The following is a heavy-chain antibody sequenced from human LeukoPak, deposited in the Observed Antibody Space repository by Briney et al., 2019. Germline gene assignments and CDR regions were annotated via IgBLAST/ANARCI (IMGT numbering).Heavy chain of an antibody. V-gene: IGHV3-74*01. CDR2: IISDGSSA. D-gene: IGHD2-2*01. J-gene: IGHJ6*02. CDR1: GFTFSSYW. CDR3: ARWFLDCSSTSCYDVYYYGMDV. Sequence: PGGSLRLSCAASGFTFSSYWMHWVRQAPGKGLVWVSRIISDGSSASYADSVKGRFTISRDNAKNTLYLQMNSLRAEDTAVYYCARWFLDCSSTSCYDVYYYGMDVWGQGTTVTVSS.